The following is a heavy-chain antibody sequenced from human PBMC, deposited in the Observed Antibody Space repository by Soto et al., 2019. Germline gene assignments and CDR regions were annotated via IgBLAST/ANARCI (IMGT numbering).Heavy chain of an antibody. CDR2: IHYSGGATYSP. D-gene: IGHD3-22*01. CDR3: SRVPTCYQNSIGYQPFHP. CDR1: GASIVSGGYY. J-gene: IGHJ5*02. V-gene: IGHV4-31*03. Sequence: QVQLQESGPGLVEPSQTLSLICSVSGASIVSGGYYWAWIRQRPRKGLEWLGYIHYSGGATYSPSYHLSLQCRITISVDTSTCQVSLKLTSVSAADTAMYYCSRVPTCYQNSIGYQPFHPCGQGSLVTVSS.